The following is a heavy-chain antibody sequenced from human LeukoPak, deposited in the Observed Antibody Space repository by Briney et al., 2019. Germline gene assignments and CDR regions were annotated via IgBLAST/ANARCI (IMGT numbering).Heavy chain of an antibody. V-gene: IGHV1-2*02. CDR1: GYTFTGYH. J-gene: IGHJ4*02. Sequence: SVKVSCKASGYTFTGYHMHWVRQAPGQGLEWMGWINPNSGGTNYAQKFQGRVTMTRDKSISTAYMELSRLRSDDTAVYYCARDVDYYDSSGYYYDFDYWGQGTLVTVFS. CDR2: INPNSGGT. CDR3: ARDVDYYDSSGYYYDFDY. D-gene: IGHD3-22*01.